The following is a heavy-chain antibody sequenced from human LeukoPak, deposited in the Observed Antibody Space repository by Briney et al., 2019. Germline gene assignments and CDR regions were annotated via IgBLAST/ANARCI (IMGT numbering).Heavy chain of an antibody. Sequence: PSETLSLTCAVSGGSFSGYYWTWIRQPPGKGLEWIGEINHSGSANYNPSLMSRVTISLDTSKNHFSLNLSSVTAADTAVYYCARSGARFVTYFDYWGQGTLVTVSS. CDR3: ARSGARFVTYFDY. V-gene: IGHV4-34*01. CDR2: INHSGSA. D-gene: IGHD1-26*01. J-gene: IGHJ4*02. CDR1: GGSFSGYY.